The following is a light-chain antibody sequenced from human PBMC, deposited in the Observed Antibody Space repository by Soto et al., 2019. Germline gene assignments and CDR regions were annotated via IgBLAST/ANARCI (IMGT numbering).Light chain of an antibody. V-gene: IGKV4-1*01. CDR1: QRGLYSSNNKNY. J-gene: IGKJ1*01. CDR2: WAS. CDR3: QQYYSTPRT. Sequence: DIVMIQSPDSLAASLGERATINCKSSQRGLYSSNNKNYLAWYQQKPGQPPKLLIYWASTRESGVPDRFSGSGSGTDFTLTISSPQAEDVAVYYCQQYYSTPRTFGQGTKVDIK.